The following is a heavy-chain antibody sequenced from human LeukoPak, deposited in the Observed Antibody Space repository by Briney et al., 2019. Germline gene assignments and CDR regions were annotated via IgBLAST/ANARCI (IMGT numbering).Heavy chain of an antibody. CDR1: GFTFSDYY. V-gene: IGHV3-11*01. CDR2: ISSSGSTI. CDR3: ARDSLLYYYDSSGGLDY. Sequence: GGSLRLSCAASGFTFSDYYMSWIRQAPGKGLEWVSYISSSGSTIYYADSVKGRFTISRDNAKNSLYLQMNSLRAEDTAVYYCARDSLLYYYDSSGGLDYWGQGTLVTVSS. J-gene: IGHJ4*02. D-gene: IGHD3-22*01.